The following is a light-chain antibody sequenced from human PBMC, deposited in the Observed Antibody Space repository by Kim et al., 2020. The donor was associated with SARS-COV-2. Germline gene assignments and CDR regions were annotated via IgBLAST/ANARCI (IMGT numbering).Light chain of an antibody. V-gene: IGKV1-8*01. J-gene: IGKJ2*01. CDR2: AAS. CDR3: QQYYSYPMYT. Sequence: AIRMTQSPSSLSASTGDRVTITCRASQGISSYLAWYQQKPGKAPKLLIYAASTLQSGVPSRFSGSGSGTDFTLTISCLQSEDFATYYWQQYYSYPMYTFGQGTKLEI. CDR1: QGISSY.